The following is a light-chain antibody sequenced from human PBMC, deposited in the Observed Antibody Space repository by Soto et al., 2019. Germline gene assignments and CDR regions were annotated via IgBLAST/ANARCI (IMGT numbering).Light chain of an antibody. Sequence: EIVLTQSPATLSLSPGGRATLSCRASQSVSSLLAWYQQKPGQAPRLLIYDASKRAPGIPARFSGSGSGTDFTLTISSLESEDFAVYYCQQCGGWPLTFGGGTKVEI. J-gene: IGKJ4*01. CDR2: DAS. V-gene: IGKV3-11*01. CDR3: QQCGGWPLT. CDR1: QSVSSL.